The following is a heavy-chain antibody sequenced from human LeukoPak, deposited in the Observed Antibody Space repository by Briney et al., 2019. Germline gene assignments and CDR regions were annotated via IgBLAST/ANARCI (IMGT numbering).Heavy chain of an antibody. CDR1: GSTFTGYY. Sequence: ASVTVSFKCSGSTFTGYYMHWVRQSPGQGLEWMGIINPSGGSTSYAQKFQGRVTMTRDTSTSTVYMELSILRSEDRAVYYCARDQGLGFGELLMRDYWGQGTLVTVS. CDR2: INPSGGST. V-gene: IGHV1-46*01. J-gene: IGHJ4*02. D-gene: IGHD3-10*01. CDR3: ARDQGLGFGELLMRDY.